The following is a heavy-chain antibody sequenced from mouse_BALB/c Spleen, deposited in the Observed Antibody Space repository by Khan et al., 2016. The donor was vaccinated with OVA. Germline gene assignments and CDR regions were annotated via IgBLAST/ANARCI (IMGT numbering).Heavy chain of an antibody. V-gene: IGHV1S56*01. CDR2: IFPGDDST. J-gene: IGHJ4*01. Sequence: VQLQESGTELVKPGASVKLSCKAYGYTFTNYDIHWVRQRPEQGLEWIGWIFPGDDSTKYNEKFKDKATLTTDKSSSTAYMQLSRLTSEDSAVYFCARRRGSMDYWGQGTSVTVSS. CDR3: ARRRGSMDY. CDR1: GYTFTNYD.